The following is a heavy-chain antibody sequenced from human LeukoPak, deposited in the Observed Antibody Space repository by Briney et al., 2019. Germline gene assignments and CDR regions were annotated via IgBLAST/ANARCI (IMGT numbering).Heavy chain of an antibody. Sequence: SVKVSCKASGGTFSSYAISWVRQAPGQGLEWMGGIIPIFGTANYAQKFQGRVTITADESTSTAYMELSSLRSEDTAVYYRARDLDCGGDCQSDAFDIWGQGTMVTVSS. CDR1: GGTFSSYA. CDR3: ARDLDCGGDCQSDAFDI. V-gene: IGHV1-69*13. D-gene: IGHD2-21*02. CDR2: IIPIFGTA. J-gene: IGHJ3*02.